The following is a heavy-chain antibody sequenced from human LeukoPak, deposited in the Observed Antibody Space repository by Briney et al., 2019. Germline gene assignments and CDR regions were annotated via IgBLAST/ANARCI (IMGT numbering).Heavy chain of an antibody. CDR3: ARDLGDY. Sequence: GGSLRLSCAASGFTFSNYAMNWVRQAPGKGLEWVSSISGGGSNTYYADSVKGRLTISRDNSKNTLYLQMNSLRAGDTAVYFCARDLGDYWGQGTLVTVSS. CDR2: ISGGGSNT. V-gene: IGHV3-23*01. J-gene: IGHJ4*02. CDR1: GFTFSNYA.